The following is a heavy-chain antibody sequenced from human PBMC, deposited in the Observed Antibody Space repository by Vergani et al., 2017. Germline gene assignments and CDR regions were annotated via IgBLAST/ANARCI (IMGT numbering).Heavy chain of an antibody. Sequence: QLQLQESGPGLVKPSATLSLTCSVSGASIRSSNYYWGWIRQPPGKGLEWIASIYYSGSTYYNPSLKSRVTISVVTSKNQFSLNLSSVTAADTAVYFCARHSTVEWLVKLGWIDPWGQGILVTVSS. J-gene: IGHJ5*02. CDR2: IYYSGST. V-gene: IGHV4-39*01. CDR1: GASIRSSNYY. D-gene: IGHD6-19*01. CDR3: ARHSTVEWLVKLGWIDP.